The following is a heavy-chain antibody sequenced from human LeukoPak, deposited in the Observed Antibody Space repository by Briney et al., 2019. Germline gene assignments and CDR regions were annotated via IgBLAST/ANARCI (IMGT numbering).Heavy chain of an antibody. V-gene: IGHV4-30-2*01. D-gene: IGHD2-2*01. CDR2: IYHSGST. J-gene: IGHJ6*04. CDR1: GGSISSGGYS. CDR3: ARVLSVVVTAAWGDYGMDV. Sequence: SQTLSLTCAVSGGSISSGGYSWSWIRQPPGKGLEWIGYIYHSGSTYYNPSLKSRVTISVDRSKNQFSLKLSSVTAADTAVYYCARVLSVVVTAAWGDYGMDVWGKGTTVTVSS.